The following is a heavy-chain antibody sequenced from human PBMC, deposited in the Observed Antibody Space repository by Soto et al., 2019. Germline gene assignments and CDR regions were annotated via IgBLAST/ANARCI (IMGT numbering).Heavy chain of an antibody. Sequence: ASVQVSCKASGYTFTSYDINWVRQATGQGLEWMGWMNPNSGNTGYAQKFQGRVTMTRNTSISTAYMELSSLRSEDTAVYYCARVTYYDFWSGSDAFDIWGQGTMVTVSS. D-gene: IGHD3-3*01. CDR1: GYTFTSYD. CDR3: ARVTYYDFWSGSDAFDI. CDR2: MNPNSGNT. J-gene: IGHJ3*02. V-gene: IGHV1-8*01.